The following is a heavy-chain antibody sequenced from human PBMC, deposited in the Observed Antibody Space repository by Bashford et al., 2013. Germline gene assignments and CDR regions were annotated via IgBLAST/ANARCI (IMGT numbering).Heavy chain of an antibody. CDR2: IITIFRTT. Sequence: SVKVSCKASGGTFSTYAISWVRQAPGQGLEWMGGIITIFRTTNYAQKFQDRVTITADESTSTAYMELSSLRSEDTAVYYCARGKMPIRYCSSTSCRNWFDPWGQGTLVTVSS. D-gene: IGHD2-2*01. V-gene: IGHV1-69*13. J-gene: IGHJ5*02. CDR3: ARGKMPIRYCSSTSCRNWFDP. CDR1: GGTFSTYA.